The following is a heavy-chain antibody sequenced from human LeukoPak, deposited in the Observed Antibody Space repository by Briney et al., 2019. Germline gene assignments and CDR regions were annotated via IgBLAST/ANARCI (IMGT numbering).Heavy chain of an antibody. V-gene: IGHV1-2*02. J-gene: IGHJ6*03. Sequence: ASVKVSCKTSGYTFTDYYIHWVRQAPGQGLEWMGWINPNSGGTNYAQKFQGRVTMTRDTSISTAYMELSRLRSDDTAVYYCASHSSSWYVYMDVWGKGTTVTVSS. CDR2: INPNSGGT. CDR1: GYTFTDYY. D-gene: IGHD6-13*01. CDR3: ASHSSSWYVYMDV.